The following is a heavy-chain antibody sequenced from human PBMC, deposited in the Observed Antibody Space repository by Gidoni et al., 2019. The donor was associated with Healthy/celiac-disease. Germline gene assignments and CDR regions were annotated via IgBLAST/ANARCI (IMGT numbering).Heavy chain of an antibody. V-gene: IGHV4-38-2*01. CDR1: GYSISSGYS. CDR3: ARSMGAPNFYY. CDR2: IYHSGST. D-gene: IGHD1-26*01. J-gene: IGHJ4*02. Sequence: QVQLQESGPGLVKPSETPSLTCAVSGYSISSGYSGGWIRQPPGKGLEWIGSIYHSGSTYYNPSLKSRVTISVDTSKNQFSLKLSSVTAADTAVYYCARSMGAPNFYYWGQGTLVTVSS.